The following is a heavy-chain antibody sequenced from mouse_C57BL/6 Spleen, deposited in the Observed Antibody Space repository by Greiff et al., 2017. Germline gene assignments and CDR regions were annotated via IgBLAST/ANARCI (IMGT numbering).Heavy chain of an antibody. Sequence: VHLVESGPGLVAPSQSLSITCTVSGFSLTSYAISWVRQPPGKGLEWLGVIWTGGGTNYNSALKSRLSISKDNSKSQVFLKMNSLQTDDTARYYCARNRGLPPYYAMDYWGQGTSVTVSS. J-gene: IGHJ4*01. V-gene: IGHV2-9-1*01. CDR1: GFSLTSYA. D-gene: IGHD2-4*01. CDR2: IWTGGGT. CDR3: ARNRGLPPYYAMDY.